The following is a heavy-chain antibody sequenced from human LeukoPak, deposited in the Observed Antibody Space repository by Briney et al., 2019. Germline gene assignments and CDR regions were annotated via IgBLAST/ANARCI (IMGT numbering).Heavy chain of an antibody. CDR2: ISYDGSNK. V-gene: IGHV3-30-3*01. J-gene: IGHJ6*02. CDR3: ARDRDIVVVSGMDV. CDR1: GFTFSSYA. D-gene: IGHD2-15*01. Sequence: PGRSLRLSCAASGFTFSSYAMHWVRQAPGKGLEWVAVISYDGSNKYYADSVKGRFTISRDNSKNTLYLQMNSLRAEDPAVYYCARDRDIVVVSGMDVWGQGTTVTVSS.